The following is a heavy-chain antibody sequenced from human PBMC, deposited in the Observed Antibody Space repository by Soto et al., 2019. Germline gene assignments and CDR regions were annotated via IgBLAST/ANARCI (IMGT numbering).Heavy chain of an antibody. Sequence: GGSLRLSCAASGFTFSSYSISWVRQAPWKGLEWVSAISGSGVSTYYADSVKGRFTISRDNSKKTLYLKMNSLRAEETAVYYCAKGGSSLSPYKQYYFDYWGQGTLVTVSS. CDR1: GFTFSSYS. CDR2: ISGSGVST. D-gene: IGHD6-6*01. J-gene: IGHJ4*02. V-gene: IGHV3-23*01. CDR3: AKGGSSLSPYKQYYFDY.